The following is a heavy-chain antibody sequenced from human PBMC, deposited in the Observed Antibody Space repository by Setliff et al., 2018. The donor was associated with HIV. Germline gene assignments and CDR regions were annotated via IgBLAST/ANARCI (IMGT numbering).Heavy chain of an antibody. D-gene: IGHD6-13*01. V-gene: IGHV1-18*04. CDR2: ISGYNGNT. J-gene: IGHJ4*02. CDR1: GYTFTSYY. CDR3: AVGPASYSSS. Sequence: RASVKVSCKASGYTFTSYYMHWVRQAPGQGLEWMGWISGYNGNTNYARELQGRVTMTTDTSTSTAYMDLRSLRSDDTAVYYCAVGPASYSSSWGQGTRVTVSS.